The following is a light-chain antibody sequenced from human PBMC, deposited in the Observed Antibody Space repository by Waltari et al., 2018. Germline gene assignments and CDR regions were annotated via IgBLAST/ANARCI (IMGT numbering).Light chain of an antibody. CDR1: QSFNNW. CDR2: KAS. CDR3: HQYDSYPLT. Sequence: SPSTLSASVGDRVSITCRASQSFNNWLAWYQQKPGKAPKLLIQKASNLESGVPSRFSGSGSGTEFTLTISSLQPDDFAIYYCHQYDSYPLTFGGGTKVEIK. J-gene: IGKJ4*01. V-gene: IGKV1-5*03.